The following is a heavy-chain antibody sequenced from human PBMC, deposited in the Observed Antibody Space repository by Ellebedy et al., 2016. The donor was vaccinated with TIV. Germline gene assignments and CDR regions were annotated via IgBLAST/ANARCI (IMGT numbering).Heavy chain of an antibody. CDR1: GGTFSSYA. V-gene: IGHV1-69*06. Sequence: SVKVSXXASGGTFSSYAISWVRQAPGQGLEWMGGIIPIFGTANYAQKFQGRVTITADKSTSTAYMELSSLRSEDTAVYYCARGSPMEMTQEVRWDGNYYYYGMDVWGQGTTVTVSS. CDR3: ARGSPMEMTQEVRWDGNYYYYGMDV. D-gene: IGHD3-10*01. J-gene: IGHJ6*02. CDR2: IIPIFGTA.